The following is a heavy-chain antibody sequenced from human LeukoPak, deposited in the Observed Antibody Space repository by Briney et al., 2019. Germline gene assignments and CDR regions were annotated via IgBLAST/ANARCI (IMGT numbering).Heavy chain of an antibody. Sequence: PGGSLRLSCAASGFTFSSYWMSWVRQAPGKGLEWVANIKQDGSEKYYVDSVKGRFTISRDNAKNSLYLQMNSLRAEDTAVYYCARAMVVAATPWFDPWGQGTLVTVSS. J-gene: IGHJ5*02. CDR1: GFTFSSYW. CDR2: IKQDGSEK. D-gene: IGHD2-15*01. CDR3: ARAMVVAATPWFDP. V-gene: IGHV3-7*01.